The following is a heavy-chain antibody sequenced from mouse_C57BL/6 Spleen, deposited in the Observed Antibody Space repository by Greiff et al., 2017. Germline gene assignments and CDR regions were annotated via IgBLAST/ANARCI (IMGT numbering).Heavy chain of an antibody. Sequence: LVESGAELVRPGASVTLSCKASGYTFTDYEMHWVKQTPVHGLEWIGAIDPETGGTAYNQKFKGKAILTADKSSSTAYMQLRSLTSEDSAVYYCTTNYCTFRDYWGQGTSVTVSS. V-gene: IGHV1-15*01. CDR1: GYTFTDYE. J-gene: IGHJ4*01. CDR3: TTNYCTFRDY. CDR2: IDPETGGT. D-gene: IGHD2-1*01.